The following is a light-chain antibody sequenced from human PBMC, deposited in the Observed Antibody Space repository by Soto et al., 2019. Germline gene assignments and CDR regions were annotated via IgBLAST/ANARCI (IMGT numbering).Light chain of an antibody. V-gene: IGKV3-20*01. J-gene: IGKJ3*01. Sequence: EVLLTQSPGTLSLSPGERATLSCRASQSVSNNYLAWYQQKPGKAPRLLIYGASNRATGIPDRFSGSGSGTDFTLTIRRLEPEDFAVYYCQQYGSSGTFGPGTKVDIK. CDR3: QQYGSSGT. CDR2: GAS. CDR1: QSVSNNY.